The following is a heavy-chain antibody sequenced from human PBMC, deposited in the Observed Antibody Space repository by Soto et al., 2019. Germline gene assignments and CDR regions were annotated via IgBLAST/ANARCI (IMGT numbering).Heavy chain of an antibody. V-gene: IGHV3-23*01. J-gene: IGHJ4*02. Sequence: EVQLLASGGGLVQPGGSLRLACAASGIRFSRYAMAWVRQAPGKGLEWVSTIIGSGGSTYYADYVNGRFTIARDNAKNTLYLQMNSLRAEDTGVYYCANYYLDSWGQGTLVTVSA. CDR2: IIGSGGST. CDR1: GIRFSRYA. CDR3: ANYYLDS.